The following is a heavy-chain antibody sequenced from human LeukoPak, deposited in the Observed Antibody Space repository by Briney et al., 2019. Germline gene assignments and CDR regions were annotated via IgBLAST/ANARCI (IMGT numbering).Heavy chain of an antibody. V-gene: IGHV1-18*01. CDR3: ASSGAGSWELNY. D-gene: IGHD1-26*01. Sequence: ASVKVSCKASGYTFTSYGISWVRQAPGQGLEWMGWISAYNGNTNYAQKLQGRVTMTTVKSTRTAYMVLRSLRSADTAVYYCASSGAGSWELNYWGQGTLVTVSS. J-gene: IGHJ4*02. CDR1: GYTFTSYG. CDR2: ISAYNGNT.